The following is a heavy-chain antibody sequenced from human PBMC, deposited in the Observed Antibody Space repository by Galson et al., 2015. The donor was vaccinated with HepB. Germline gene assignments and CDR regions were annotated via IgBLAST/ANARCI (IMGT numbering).Heavy chain of an antibody. Sequence: SLRLSCAPSGFTFSNYGMHWVRQAPGKGLEWVAVISYDGSNKYYADSVKGRFTISRDNSKNTLYLQMNSLRAEDTALYYCAKDPYLYSALAGTMAGFDYWGQGTLVTVSS. CDR2: ISYDGSNK. CDR3: AKDPYLYSALAGTMAGFDY. D-gene: IGHD6-19*01. V-gene: IGHV3-30*18. CDR1: GFTFSNYG. J-gene: IGHJ4*02.